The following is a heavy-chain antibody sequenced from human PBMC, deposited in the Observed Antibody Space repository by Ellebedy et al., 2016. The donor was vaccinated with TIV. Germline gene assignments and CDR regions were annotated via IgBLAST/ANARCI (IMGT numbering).Heavy chain of an antibody. CDR2: IKNDGSER. J-gene: IGHJ2*01. V-gene: IGHV3-7*03. Sequence: PGGSLRLSCAASGFTFGNYWMSWVRQAPGKGLEWVANIKNDGSERYYVDSVEGRFTISRDDSQNMAILQMNSLITEDTAVYYCTRSRYDSGYGYWDFDLWGRGTLVTVSS. CDR3: TRSRYDSGYGYWDFDL. CDR1: GFTFGNYW. D-gene: IGHD5-12*01.